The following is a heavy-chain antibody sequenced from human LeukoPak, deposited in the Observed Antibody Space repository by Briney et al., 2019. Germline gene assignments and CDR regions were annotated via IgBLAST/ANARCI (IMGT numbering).Heavy chain of an antibody. CDR3: SKDPVPHGNGLYWFDP. CDR2: ISGSGAKT. V-gene: IGHV3-23*01. Sequence: PGGSLRLSCAASGFTFSNYAVSWVRQAPGKGLEWVSGISGSGAKTYYADSVKGRFTISRDNSRNTLYIQMNSLRVEDTAVYYCSKDPVPHGNGLYWFDPWGKGTLVTVSS. D-gene: IGHD1-14*01. CDR1: GFTFSNYA. J-gene: IGHJ5*02.